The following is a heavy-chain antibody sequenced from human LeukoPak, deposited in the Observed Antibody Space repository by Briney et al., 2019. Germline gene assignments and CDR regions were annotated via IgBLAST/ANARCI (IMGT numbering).Heavy chain of an antibody. CDR3: AREGYTSGWYKTDY. J-gene: IGHJ4*02. V-gene: IGHV4-39*02. CDR2: IYYSGNT. CDR1: GGSISSSTYY. Sequence: SEPLSLTCTVSGGSISSSTYYWGWIRQPPGKGLEWIGRIYYSGNTYYNPSLKSRVTISVDTSKNQFSLRLSSLTAADTAVYYCAREGYTSGWYKTDYWGQGTLVTVSS. D-gene: IGHD6-19*01.